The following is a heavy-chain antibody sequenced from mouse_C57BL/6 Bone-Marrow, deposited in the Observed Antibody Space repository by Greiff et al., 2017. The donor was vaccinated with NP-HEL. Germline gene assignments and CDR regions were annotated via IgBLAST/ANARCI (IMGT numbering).Heavy chain of an antibody. V-gene: IGHV1-66*01. CDR3: ARRSWERAMDY. J-gene: IGHJ4*01. CDR2: IYPGSGNT. Sequence: VQLKESGPELVKPGASVKISCKASGYSFTSYYIHWVKQRPGQGLEWIGWIYPGSGNTKYNEKFKGKATLTADTSSSTAYMQLSSLTSEDSAVYYCARRSWERAMDYWGQGTSVTVSS. CDR1: GYSFTSYY. D-gene: IGHD4-1*01.